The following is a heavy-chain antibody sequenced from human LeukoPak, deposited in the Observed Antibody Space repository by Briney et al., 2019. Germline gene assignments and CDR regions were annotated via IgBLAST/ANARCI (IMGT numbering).Heavy chain of an antibody. D-gene: IGHD2-2*01. J-gene: IGHJ4*02. CDR2: IKQDGSET. V-gene: IGHV3-7*04. CDR1: GFTFSRFW. Sequence: GGSLRLSCAASGFTFSRFWMSWVRQAPGKGLEWVASIKQDGSETYYVDSVKGRFTISRDNAKNSLYLQMHSLRAQDTAVYYCARGEDIVVVPAAMLDYWGQGTLVTVSS. CDR3: ARGEDIVVVPAAMLDY.